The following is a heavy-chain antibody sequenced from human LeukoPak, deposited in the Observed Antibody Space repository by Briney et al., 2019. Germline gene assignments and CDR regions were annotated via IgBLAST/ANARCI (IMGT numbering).Heavy chain of an antibody. Sequence: SSETLSLTCTVSGGSISSYYWSWIRQPPRKGLEWIGYIYYSGSTNYNPSLKRRVTISVDTSKNQFYLKLSSVTAADTAVYYCARDVDYGSGSYYKDSNWFDPWGQGTLVTVSS. J-gene: IGHJ5*02. CDR1: GGSISSYY. CDR2: IYYSGST. V-gene: IGHV4-59*01. CDR3: ARDVDYGSGSYYKDSNWFDP. D-gene: IGHD3-10*01.